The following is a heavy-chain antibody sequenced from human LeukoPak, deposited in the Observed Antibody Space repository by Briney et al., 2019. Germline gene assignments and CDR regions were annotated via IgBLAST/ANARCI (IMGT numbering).Heavy chain of an antibody. J-gene: IGHJ4*02. V-gene: IGHV3-21*01. CDR3: ARDRPRYSGYDFDY. Sequence: GGSLTLSCAASGFTFSSYSMNWLRPPPGKGLEWVSSISSSSSYIYYADSLKGRFTISRDNAKNSLYLQMNSLRAEDTAVHYCARDRPRYSGYDFDYWGQGNLVTVSS. CDR2: ISSSSSYI. CDR1: GFTFSSYS. D-gene: IGHD5-12*01.